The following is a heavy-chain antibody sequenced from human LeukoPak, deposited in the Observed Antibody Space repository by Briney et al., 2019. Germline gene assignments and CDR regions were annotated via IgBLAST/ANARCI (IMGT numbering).Heavy chain of an antibody. J-gene: IGHJ4*02. CDR1: GVSISSLNY. CDR2: IYYTGST. CDR3: ATKGREHYSIYFDY. Sequence: PSETLSLTCNVSGVSISSLNYWGWIRQPPGKGLEWIANIYYTGSTYYNPSLKSRLTISIDTSRNQFSLKLSSVTAADTAVYYCATKGREHYSIYFDYWGLGTLVTVSS. V-gene: IGHV4-39*07. D-gene: IGHD2-15*01.